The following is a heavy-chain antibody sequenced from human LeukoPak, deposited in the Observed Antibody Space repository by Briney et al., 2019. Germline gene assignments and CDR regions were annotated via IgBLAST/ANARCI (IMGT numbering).Heavy chain of an antibody. CDR1: EYTFTGYY. J-gene: IGHJ2*01. Sequence: ASVKVSCKASEYTFTGYYIHWVRQAPGQGLEWMGWISAYNGNTNYAQKLQGRVTMTTDTSTSTAYMELRSLRSDDTAVYYCARGSWYPGYFDLWGRGTLVTVSS. V-gene: IGHV1-18*04. CDR2: ISAYNGNT. CDR3: ARGSWYPGYFDL. D-gene: IGHD6-13*01.